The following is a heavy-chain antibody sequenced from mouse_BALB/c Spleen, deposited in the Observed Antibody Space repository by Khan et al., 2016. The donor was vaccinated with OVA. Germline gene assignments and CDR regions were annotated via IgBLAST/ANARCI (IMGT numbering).Heavy chain of an antibody. CDR1: GYTFINYW. CDR2: INPSTGYT. Sequence: QVQLKQSGAELAKPGASVKMSCKASGYTFINYWILWVKQRPGQGLEWIGYINPSTGYTEYNQNFKDKATLTADKSSSTAYMQLSSLTSEDSAVYYCGRRGLRWGFDYGGQGTTLTVSS. D-gene: IGHD1-1*01. J-gene: IGHJ2*01. CDR3: GRRGLRWGFDY. V-gene: IGHV1-7*01.